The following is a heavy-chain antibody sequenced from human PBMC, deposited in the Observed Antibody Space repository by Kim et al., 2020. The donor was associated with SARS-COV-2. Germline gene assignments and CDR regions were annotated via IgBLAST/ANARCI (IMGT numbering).Heavy chain of an antibody. CDR3: ARERKERWLQLLSAFAI. CDR2: INHSGST. V-gene: IGHV4-34*01. J-gene: IGHJ3*02. CDR1: GGSFSGYY. D-gene: IGHD5-12*01. Sequence: SETLSLTCAVYGGSFSGYYWSWIRQPPGKGLEWIGEINHSGSTNYNPSLKSRVTISVDTSKNQFSLKLSSVTAAATAVTYCARERKERWLQLLSAFAIGG.